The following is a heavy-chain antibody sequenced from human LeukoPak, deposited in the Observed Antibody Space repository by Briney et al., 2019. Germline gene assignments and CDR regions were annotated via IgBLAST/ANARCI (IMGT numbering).Heavy chain of an antibody. CDR3: AREWTSSGWPLES. CDR1: GFTFSSHW. CDR2: ISDGGTDT. D-gene: IGHD6-19*01. J-gene: IGHJ5*02. Sequence: PGGSLRLSCAASGFTFSSHWMHWVRQVPGKGLVWVSRISDGGTDTIYADSVKGRFTISRDNAKNTVYLQMNSLRAEDTAVYYCAREWTSSGWPLESWGQGALVTVSS. V-gene: IGHV3-74*01.